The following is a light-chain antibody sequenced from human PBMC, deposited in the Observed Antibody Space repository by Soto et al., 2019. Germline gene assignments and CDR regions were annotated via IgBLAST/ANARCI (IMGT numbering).Light chain of an antibody. Sequence: EIVMTQSPATLSVSRGERATLSCRANQAISSNLAWYQQKPGQAPRLLIYGASTRATGIPVRFSGSASGTEFTLTISSLQSEDFTVYYCQQYNKSPLTFGQGTKVDIK. V-gene: IGKV3-15*01. CDR3: QQYNKSPLT. CDR2: GAS. J-gene: IGKJ1*01. CDR1: QAISSN.